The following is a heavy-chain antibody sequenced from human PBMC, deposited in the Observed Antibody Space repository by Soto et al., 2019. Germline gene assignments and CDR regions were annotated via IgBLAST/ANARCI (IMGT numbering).Heavy chain of an antibody. D-gene: IGHD4-4*01. Sequence: EVQLLESGGGLGQPGGSLRLSCAASGFTFSSNAMSWVRQTPGKGLEWVSVISGSGGTTYYADSVKGRFTISRDNSKNTLYLQMNSLRAEDTAVYYCARSNTMTTVDNSFYYGLDVWGQGTTVTVSS. V-gene: IGHV3-23*01. CDR2: ISGSGGTT. CDR1: GFTFSSNA. J-gene: IGHJ6*02. CDR3: ARSNTMTTVDNSFYYGLDV.